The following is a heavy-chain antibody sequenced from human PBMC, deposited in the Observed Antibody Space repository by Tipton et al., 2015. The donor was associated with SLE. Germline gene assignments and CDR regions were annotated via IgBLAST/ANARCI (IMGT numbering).Heavy chain of an antibody. Sequence: SLRLSCAASGFTFSSYSMNWVRQAPGKGLEWVSSISSSSSYIYYADSVKGRFTISRDNAKNSLYLQMNSLRAEDTAVYYCARDSYPGYSYGHDAFDIWGQGTMVTVSS. CDR2: ISSSSSYI. J-gene: IGHJ3*02. CDR3: ARDSYPGYSYGHDAFDI. V-gene: IGHV3-21*01. D-gene: IGHD5-18*01. CDR1: GFTFSSYS.